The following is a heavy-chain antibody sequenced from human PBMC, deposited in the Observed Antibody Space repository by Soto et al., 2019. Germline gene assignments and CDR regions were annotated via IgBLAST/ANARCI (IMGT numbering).Heavy chain of an antibody. CDR1: DGSISSSIYY. Sequence: TSETQCLTCPVSDGSISSSIYYWGWIHQPPGKGLEWIGSIYYSGYTYYNPSLKSRVTISVDTSKNQFSLKLSSVTAADTAVYYCARHNGPLYVGYYYDMDVWGQGTTVTVSS. V-gene: IGHV4-39*01. CDR3: ARHNGPLYVGYYYDMDV. J-gene: IGHJ6*02. CDR2: IYYSGYT. D-gene: IGHD3-16*01.